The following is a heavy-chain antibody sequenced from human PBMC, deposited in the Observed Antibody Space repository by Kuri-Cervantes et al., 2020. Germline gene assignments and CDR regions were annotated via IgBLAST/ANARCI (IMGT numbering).Heavy chain of an antibody. V-gene: IGHV3-7*01. CDR1: GFRFSNYW. D-gene: IGHD6-25*01. J-gene: IGHJ4*02. CDR3: GRGGGYPSF. Sequence: GGSLRLSCAPSGFRFSNYWMNWVRQAPGKGLEWVANIKQDGSEQNYVDSVKGRFTISRDNAKNSLYLEMSSLRGDDTAVYYCGRGGGYPSFWGQGTLVTVSS. CDR2: IKQDGSEQ.